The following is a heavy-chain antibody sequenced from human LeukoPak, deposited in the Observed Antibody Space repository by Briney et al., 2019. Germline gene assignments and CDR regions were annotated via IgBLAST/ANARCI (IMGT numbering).Heavy chain of an antibody. J-gene: IGHJ3*02. Sequence: TGGSLRLSCAASGFTFSDYWMSWVRQAPGKGLEWVANLKQDGSARFYVDSVKGRFTISRDSAMNSMYLQMNSLRAEDTAVYYCGGTYAIWGQGTMVTVSS. V-gene: IGHV3-7*01. CDR3: GGTYAI. D-gene: IGHD1-1*01. CDR1: GFTFSDYW. CDR2: LKQDGSAR.